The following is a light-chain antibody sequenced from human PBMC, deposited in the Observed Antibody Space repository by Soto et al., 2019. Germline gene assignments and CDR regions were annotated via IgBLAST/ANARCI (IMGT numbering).Light chain of an antibody. Sequence: DIQMTLSPSSLSASVGDRATISCQASQDISNYLNWYQQKPGKAPKLLIYDASNLETGVPSRFSGSGSATDFTFTISSMQPEDIAKYYCQQYDNLPITFGQGTRMEIK. CDR3: QQYDNLPIT. J-gene: IGKJ5*01. CDR2: DAS. V-gene: IGKV1-33*01. CDR1: QDISNY.